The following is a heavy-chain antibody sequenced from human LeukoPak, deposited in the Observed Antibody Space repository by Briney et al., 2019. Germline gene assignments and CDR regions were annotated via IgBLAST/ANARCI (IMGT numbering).Heavy chain of an antibody. J-gene: IGHJ6*03. CDR3: ARGGLSLMDV. CDR1: GGSISSYY. CDR2: IYHSGST. D-gene: IGHD3-16*02. V-gene: IGHV4-38-2*02. Sequence: KPSETLSLTCTVSGGSISSYYWGWLRQPPGKGLEWIGSIYHSGSTYYNPSLKSRVTISVDTSKNQFSLKLSSVTAADTAVYYCARGGLSLMDVWGKGTTVTVSS.